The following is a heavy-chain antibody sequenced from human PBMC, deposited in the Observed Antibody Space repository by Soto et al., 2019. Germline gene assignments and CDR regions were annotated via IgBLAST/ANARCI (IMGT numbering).Heavy chain of an antibody. Sequence: GASVKVSCKASGYTFTSYAMHWVRQAPGQRLEWMGWINAGNGNTKYSQKFQGRVTITRDTSASTAYMELSSLRSEDTAVYYCARDRYFSSTSCHNNWFDPCGRGTLVPVSS. CDR2: INAGNGNT. D-gene: IGHD2-2*02. CDR3: ARDRYFSSTSCHNNWFDP. CDR1: GYTFTSYA. J-gene: IGHJ5*02. V-gene: IGHV1-3*01.